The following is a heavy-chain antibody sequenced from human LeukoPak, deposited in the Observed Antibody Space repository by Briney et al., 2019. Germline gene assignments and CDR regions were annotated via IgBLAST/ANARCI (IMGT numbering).Heavy chain of an antibody. J-gene: IGHJ6*02. D-gene: IGHD3-10*01. CDR3: ARVGTMVRGAPSYYGMDV. V-gene: IGHV4-59*01. CDR2: IFYSGST. CDR1: GGSISGYY. Sequence: SETLSLTCTVSGGSISGYYWSWIRQPPGRGLEWIGYIFYSGSTNYNPSLKSRVTISVDTSKNQFSLKLSSVTAADTAVYYCARVGTMVRGAPSYYGMDVWGQGTTVTVSS.